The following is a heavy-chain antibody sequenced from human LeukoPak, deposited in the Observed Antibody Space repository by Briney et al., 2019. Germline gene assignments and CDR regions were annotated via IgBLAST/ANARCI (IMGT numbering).Heavy chain of an antibody. J-gene: IGHJ6*02. CDR3: ARRPGYYDILTGYYPGGYYGMDV. V-gene: IGHV4-38-2*02. D-gene: IGHD3-9*01. CDR2: IYHSGST. Sequence: KPSETLSLTCTVSGYSISSGYYWGWIRQPPGKGLEWIGSIYHSGSTYYNPSLKSRVTISVDTSKNQFSLKLSSVTAADTAVYYCARRPGYYDILTGYYPGGYYGMDVWGQGTTVTVSS. CDR1: GYSISSGYY.